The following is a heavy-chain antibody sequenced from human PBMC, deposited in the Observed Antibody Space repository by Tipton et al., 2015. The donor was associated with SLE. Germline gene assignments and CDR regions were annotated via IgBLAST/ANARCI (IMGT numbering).Heavy chain of an antibody. V-gene: IGHV4-39*07. CDR1: GGSISSSSYY. J-gene: IGHJ6*03. CDR3: ASLPVVYYYYMDV. CDR2: IYYSGST. D-gene: IGHD4-23*01. Sequence: TLSLTCTVSGGSISSSSYYWGWIRQPPGKGLEWIGSIYYSGSTYYNPSLKSRVTISVDTSKNQFSLKLSSVTAADTAVYYCASLPVVYYYYMDVWGKGTTVTVSS.